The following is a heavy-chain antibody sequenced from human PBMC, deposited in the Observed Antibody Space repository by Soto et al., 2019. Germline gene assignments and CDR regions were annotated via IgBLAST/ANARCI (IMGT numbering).Heavy chain of an antibody. CDR2: VSHDGNK. V-gene: IGHV3-30-3*01. Sequence: QVQLVESGGDVVQPGRSLRLSCAASGFTFSSYVMHWVRQAPGKGLEWVALVSHDGNKHYADSVKDRFTISRDNFKNKMDLEMNSLRAEDTALYYCAREDESSGYAGTFRHWGQGTLVTVSP. CDR3: AREDESSGYAGTFRH. D-gene: IGHD3-22*01. J-gene: IGHJ1*01. CDR1: GFTFSSYV.